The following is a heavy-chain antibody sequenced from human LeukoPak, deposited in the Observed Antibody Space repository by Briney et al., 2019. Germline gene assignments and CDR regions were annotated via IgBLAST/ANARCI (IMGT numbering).Heavy chain of an antibody. CDR2: IYYSGST. V-gene: IGHV4-59*01. CDR1: GGSISSYY. J-gene: IGHJ4*02. CDR3: ARAGRTIFGVVTV. D-gene: IGHD3-3*01. Sequence: PSETLSLICTVSGGSISSYYWSWIRQPPGKGLEWIGYIYYSGSTNYNPSLKSRVTISVDTSKNQFSLKLSSVTAADTAVYYCARAGRTIFGVVTVWGQGTLVTVSS.